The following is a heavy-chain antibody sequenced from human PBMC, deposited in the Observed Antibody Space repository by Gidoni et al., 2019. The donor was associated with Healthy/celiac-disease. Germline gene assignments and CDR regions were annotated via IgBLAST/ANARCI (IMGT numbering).Heavy chain of an antibody. CDR3: ARPLSMGTAMDWYFDL. Sequence: EVQLVQSGAEVKTLGESLKISCKGSGYSFTSYWIGWVRQMPGKCLEWMGIIYPGDSDTRYSPSFQGQVTITADKSIRTAYLQWSSLNASDTALDYCARPLSMGTAMDWYFDLWGRGTLVTVSS. CDR2: IYPGDSDT. CDR1: GYSFTSYW. J-gene: IGHJ2*01. V-gene: IGHV5-51*01. D-gene: IGHD5-18*01.